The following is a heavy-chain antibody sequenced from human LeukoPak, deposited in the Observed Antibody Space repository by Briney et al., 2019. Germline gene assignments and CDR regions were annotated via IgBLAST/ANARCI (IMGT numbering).Heavy chain of an antibody. J-gene: IGHJ4*02. V-gene: IGHV1-69*04. CDR3: ARPANHYDILTGYYEGLLDY. CDR2: IIPILGIA. Sequence: ASVKVSCKASGYTFTSYGISWVRQAPGQGLEWMGRIIPILGIANYAQKFQGRVTITADKSTSTAYMELSSLRSEDTAVYYCARPANHYDILTGYYEGLLDYWGQGTLVTVSS. CDR1: GYTFTSYG. D-gene: IGHD3-9*01.